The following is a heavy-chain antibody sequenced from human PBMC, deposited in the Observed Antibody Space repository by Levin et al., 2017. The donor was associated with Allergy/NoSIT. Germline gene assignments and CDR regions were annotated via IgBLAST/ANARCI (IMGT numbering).Heavy chain of an antibody. D-gene: IGHD2-15*01. V-gene: IGHV1-2*02. CDR2: INPNSGGR. Sequence: GESLKISCKASGYTFTDYYMHWVRQAPGQGPEWMGWINPNSGGRNYAQNFQGRVTMTRDRSITTAYMELSRLRSDDTAVYYCARDRGGGYCSGGSCYSWSFDLWGRGTLVTVFS. J-gene: IGHJ2*01. CDR3: ARDRGGGYCSGGSCYSWSFDL. CDR1: GYTFTDYY.